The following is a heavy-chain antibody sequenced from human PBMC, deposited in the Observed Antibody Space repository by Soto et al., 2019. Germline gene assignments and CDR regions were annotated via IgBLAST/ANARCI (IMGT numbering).Heavy chain of an antibody. Sequence: PGGSLRLSCAASGLTFSRFWMSWVRQAPGKGLEWVANLNEDGNVKNYVDSVKGRFTISRDNANNLMYLQMSSLRVADTAVYYCASGGHIDYCGQGTLVTVSS. CDR1: GLTFSRFW. J-gene: IGHJ4*02. CDR3: ASGGHIDY. V-gene: IGHV3-7*01. CDR2: LNEDGNVK.